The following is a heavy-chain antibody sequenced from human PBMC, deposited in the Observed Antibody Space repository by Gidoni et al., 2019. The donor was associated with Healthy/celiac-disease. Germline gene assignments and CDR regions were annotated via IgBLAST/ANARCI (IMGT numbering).Heavy chain of an antibody. V-gene: IGHV4-61*01. Sequence: QVQLQESGPGLATPSETLSLTCTVSGGSVSSGSYYWSWIRQPPGKGLEWIGYIYYSGSTTYNPSLKSRVTISVDTSKNQFSLKLSSVTAADTAVYYCARGGYFDYWGQGTLVTVSS. CDR2: IYYSGST. CDR3: ARGGYFDY. D-gene: IGHD3-16*01. J-gene: IGHJ4*02. CDR1: GGSVSSGSYY.